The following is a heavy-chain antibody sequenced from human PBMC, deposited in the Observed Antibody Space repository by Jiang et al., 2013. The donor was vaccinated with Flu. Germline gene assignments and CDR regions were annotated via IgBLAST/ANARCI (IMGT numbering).Heavy chain of an antibody. CDR1: GGSISSYY. CDR3: ARGQLVLDY. J-gene: IGHJ4*02. V-gene: IGHV4-59*01. D-gene: IGHD2-2*01. CDR2: IDSSGST. Sequence: GPGLVKPSETLSLTCTVSGGSISSYYWSWIRQTPGKGFEWIGYIDSSGSTNYNPSLQNRVTISLDTSKNQFSLKLSSVTAADTAVYYCARGQLVLDYWGQGTLVTVS.